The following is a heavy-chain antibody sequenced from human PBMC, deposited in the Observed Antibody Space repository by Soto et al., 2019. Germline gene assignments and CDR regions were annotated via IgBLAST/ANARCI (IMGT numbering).Heavy chain of an antibody. CDR3: ARVVRGYSGYDPPYYYYYMDV. J-gene: IGHJ6*03. CDR1: GGSISSYY. Sequence: QVQLQEPGPGLVNPSEPLSLTCPASGGSISSYYWSWFRQPPGKGLEWIGYIYYSGGTNYNPSLKGRVTISVDTSKNQFSLKLSSVTAADTAVYYCARVVRGYSGYDPPYYYYYMDVWGKGTTVTVSS. D-gene: IGHD5-12*01. CDR2: IYYSGGT. V-gene: IGHV4-59*08.